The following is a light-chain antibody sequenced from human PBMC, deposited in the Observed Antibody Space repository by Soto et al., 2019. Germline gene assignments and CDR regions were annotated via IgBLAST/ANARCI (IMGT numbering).Light chain of an antibody. CDR1: NIGSKN. CDR3: QVWDSSYV. V-gene: IGLV3-9*01. Sequence: SYELTQPLSVSVALGQTARITCGGNNIGSKNVHWYQQKPGQAPVLVIYRDSNRPSGIPERFSGSNSGNTATLTISRAQAGDEDDYYCQVWDSSYVFGTGTKLTVL. J-gene: IGLJ1*01. CDR2: RDS.